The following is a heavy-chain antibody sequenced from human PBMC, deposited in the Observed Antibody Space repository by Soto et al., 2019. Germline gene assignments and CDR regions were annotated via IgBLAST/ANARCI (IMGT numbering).Heavy chain of an antibody. CDR2: ISSDGSTK. J-gene: IGHJ4*01. Sequence: GGSLRLSCVASGFTFSSYGTHWVRQAPGKGLEWVAVISSDGSTKYYADSVKGRFTISRDNSKNTLYLQMDSLRPEDTAVYYCAKEVAVAGDFDYWGHGTLVTVSS. CDR1: GFTFSSYG. V-gene: IGHV3-30*18. D-gene: IGHD6-19*01. CDR3: AKEVAVAGDFDY.